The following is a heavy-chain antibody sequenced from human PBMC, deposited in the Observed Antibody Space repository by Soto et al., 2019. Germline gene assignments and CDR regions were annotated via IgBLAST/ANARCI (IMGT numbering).Heavy chain of an antibody. CDR2: ISDRGST. D-gene: IGHD3-3*02. CDR1: ADSLNSRHW. J-gene: IGHJ4*02. V-gene: IGHV4-4*02. Sequence: PSQSLSPTCAVSADSLNSRHWWNWVPQPPGKGREWIGQISDRGSTNYNPSLTSRVTISVDKSNNHFSLKVTSVTAADTAVYYCAARHFRSGPRADTSLDDWGQGTLVTVSS. CDR3: AARHFRSGPRADTSLDD.